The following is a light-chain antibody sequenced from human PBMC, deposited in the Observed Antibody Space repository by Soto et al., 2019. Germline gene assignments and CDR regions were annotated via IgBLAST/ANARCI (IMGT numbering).Light chain of an antibody. CDR3: QQLSNLPPIT. J-gene: IGKJ5*01. Sequence: VILKLSPDTLSLTPGERATLSCRASQSISSYLAWYQQKPGQAPRLLIYDASNRATGIPARFSGSGSGTDFTLTISSLEPEDFAVYYCQQLSNLPPITFGQGTLLE. CDR2: DAS. CDR1: QSISSY. V-gene: IGKV3-11*01.